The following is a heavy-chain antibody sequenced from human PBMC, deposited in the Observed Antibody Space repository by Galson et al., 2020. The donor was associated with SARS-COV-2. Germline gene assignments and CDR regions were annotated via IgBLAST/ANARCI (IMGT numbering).Heavy chain of an antibody. V-gene: IGHV4-4*07. CDR1: GGSIASYS. CDR2: IYSSGST. CDR3: ARGGYNSGWYVDY. D-gene: IGHD6-19*01. Sequence: SQTLSLTCTVYGGSIASYSWSWIRQPAGKAQEWLGRIYSSGSTNYNPSLKSRITMSVDTSKNQFSLKLNSVTAADTAVYYCARGGYNSGWYVDYCGQGTLVTVSS. J-gene: IGHJ4*02.